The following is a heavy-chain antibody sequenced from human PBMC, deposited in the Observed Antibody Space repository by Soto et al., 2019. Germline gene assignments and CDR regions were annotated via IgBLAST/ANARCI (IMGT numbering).Heavy chain of an antibody. Sequence: QVQLQQSGPGLVKPSQTLSLTCAISGDSVSSNSAAWNWIRQSPSRGLEWLGRTYYRSKWYNDYAVSVKSRITINPDTSKNQFSLQLNSVTPEDTAVYYCARDSLWGHDRARGDAFDIWGQGTMVTVSS. D-gene: IGHD3-16*01. CDR2: TYYRSKWYN. CDR3: ARDSLWGHDRARGDAFDI. J-gene: IGHJ3*02. CDR1: GDSVSSNSAA. V-gene: IGHV6-1*01.